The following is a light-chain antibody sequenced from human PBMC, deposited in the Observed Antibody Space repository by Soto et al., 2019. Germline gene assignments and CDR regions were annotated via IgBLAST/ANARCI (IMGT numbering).Light chain of an antibody. V-gene: IGLV2-14*01. J-gene: IGLJ3*02. CDR2: EVS. Sequence: QSVLTQPPSASGSPGQSVTISCTGTSSDVGGYDYVSWYQQYPGKAPKLVISEVSNRPSGVSHRFSGSRSGNTAYLTISGLQAEDEADYYCSSYTSSTTPVFGGGTKVTVL. CDR3: SSYTSSTTPV. CDR1: SSDVGGYDY.